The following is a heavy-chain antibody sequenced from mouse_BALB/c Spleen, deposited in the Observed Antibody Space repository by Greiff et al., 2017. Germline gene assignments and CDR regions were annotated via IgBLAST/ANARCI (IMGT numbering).Heavy chain of an antibody. CDR1: GFTFSDYY. J-gene: IGHJ4*01. Sequence: DVKLQESGGGLVKPGGSLKLSCAASGFTFSDYYMYWVRQTPEKRLEWVATISDGGSYTYYPDSVKGRFTISRDNAKNNLYLQMSSLKSEDTAMYYCARASLGYAMDYWGQGTSVTVSS. CDR3: ARASLGYAMDY. CDR2: ISDGGSYT. D-gene: IGHD6-2*01. V-gene: IGHV5-4*02.